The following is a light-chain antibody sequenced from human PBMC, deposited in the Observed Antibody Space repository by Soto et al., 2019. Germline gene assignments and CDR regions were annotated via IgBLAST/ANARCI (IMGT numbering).Light chain of an antibody. CDR1: QNINNY. Sequence: DIQMTQSPSSLSASVGDRVTMTCRASQNINNYLNWYQQKPGEAPRLLVYSAFRIQSGVPSRFNASGSGTDFTLSISSLQPEDFSTYYCQQGSTTPITFGLGTRREIK. J-gene: IGKJ5*01. V-gene: IGKV1-39*01. CDR2: SAF. CDR3: QQGSTTPIT.